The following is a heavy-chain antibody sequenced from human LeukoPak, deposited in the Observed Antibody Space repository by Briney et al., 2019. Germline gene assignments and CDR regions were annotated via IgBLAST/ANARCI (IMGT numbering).Heavy chain of an antibody. V-gene: IGHV1-69*05. CDR2: IIPIFGTA. Sequence: ASVKISCKASGGTFSSYAISWVRQAPGQGLEGMGRIIPIFGTANYAQKFQGRVTITTDESTSTAYMELSSLRSEDTAVYYCARDLTPAYGLVYYFAYWGQGTLVTVSS. D-gene: IGHD3-10*01. CDR3: ARDLTPAYGLVYYFAY. J-gene: IGHJ4*02. CDR1: GGTFSSYA.